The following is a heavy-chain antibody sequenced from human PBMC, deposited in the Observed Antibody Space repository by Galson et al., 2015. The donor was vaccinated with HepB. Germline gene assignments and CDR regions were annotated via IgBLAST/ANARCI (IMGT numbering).Heavy chain of an antibody. V-gene: IGHV5-10-1*01. CDR2: IDPADSYT. D-gene: IGHD6-19*01. CDR3: ARLGYSGGWNYGLDV. J-gene: IGHJ6*01. Sequence: QSGAEVKKPGESLRISCKGSGYIFTTYWINWVRQMPGKGPERMGRIDPADSYTIYNPSFQGHITISTDKSISTAYLQWSSLKASDTAIYFCARLGYSGGWNYGLDVWGQGTTVTVSS. CDR1: GYIFTTYW.